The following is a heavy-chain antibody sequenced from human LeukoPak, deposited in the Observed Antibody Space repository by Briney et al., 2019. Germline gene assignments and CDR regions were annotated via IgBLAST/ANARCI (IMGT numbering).Heavy chain of an antibody. V-gene: IGHV3-53*04. CDR1: GFTVRSNY. CDR3: ATWGGPYYYGMDV. Sequence: GGSLRLSCAASGFTVRSNYMSWVRQAPGKGLEWVSVIYSGGSTYYADSVKGRFTISRHNSKNTLYLQMNSLRAEDTAVYYCATWGGPYYYGMDVWGQGTTVTVSS. CDR2: IYSGGST. J-gene: IGHJ6*02. D-gene: IGHD1-26*01.